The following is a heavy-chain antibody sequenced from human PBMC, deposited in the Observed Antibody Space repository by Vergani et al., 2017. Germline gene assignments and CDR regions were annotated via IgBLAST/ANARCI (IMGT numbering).Heavy chain of an antibody. CDR2: ISWNSGSI. CDR1: GFTFDDYA. Sequence: EVQLVESGGGLVQPGRSLRLSCAASGFTFDDYAMHWVRQAPGKGLEWVSGISWNSGSIGYAGSVKGRFTISRDNAKNSLYLQMNSLIAEDTALYYCSKAVRGYYYGMDDWGQGTTVTVSS. D-gene: IGHD3-10*01. V-gene: IGHV3-9*01. CDR3: SKAVRGYYYGMDD. J-gene: IGHJ6*02.